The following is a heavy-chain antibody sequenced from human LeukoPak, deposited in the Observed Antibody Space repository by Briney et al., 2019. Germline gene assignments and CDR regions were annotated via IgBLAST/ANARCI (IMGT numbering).Heavy chain of an antibody. CDR3: ARHVREQLQTFDP. CDR1: GGSISSYY. J-gene: IGHJ5*02. CDR2: ICYSGST. Sequence: SETLSLTCTVSGGSISSYYWSWIRQPPGKGLEWIGYICYSGSTNYNPSLKSRVTISVDTSKNQFSLKLSSVTAADTAVYYCARHVREQLQTFDPWGQGTLVTVSS. V-gene: IGHV4-59*08. D-gene: IGHD6-13*01.